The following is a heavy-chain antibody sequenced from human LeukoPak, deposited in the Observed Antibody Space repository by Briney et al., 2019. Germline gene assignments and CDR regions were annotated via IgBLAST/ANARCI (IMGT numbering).Heavy chain of an antibody. CDR3: ASVSYDYGDYYWFDP. CDR2: ISYDGSNK. Sequence: GRSLRLSCAASGFTFSSYAMHWVRQAPGKGLEWVAVISYDGSNKYYADSVKGRFTISRDNSKNTLYLQMNSLRAEDTAVYYCASVSYDYGDYYWFDPWGQGTLVTVSS. V-gene: IGHV3-30-3*01. D-gene: IGHD4-17*01. J-gene: IGHJ5*02. CDR1: GFTFSSYA.